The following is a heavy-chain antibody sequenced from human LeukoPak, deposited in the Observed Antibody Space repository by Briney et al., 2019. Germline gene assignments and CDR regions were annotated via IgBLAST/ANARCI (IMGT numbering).Heavy chain of an antibody. D-gene: IGHD1-7*01. V-gene: IGHV3-53*01. Sequence: GGSLRLSCAASGFTVSSNYMSWVRQAPGKGLEWVSVIYSGGSTYYADSVKGRFTISRDNSKNTLYLQMNSLRAEDTAVYYCAKETYNWKYLFDYWGQGTLVTVSS. CDR1: GFTVSSNY. J-gene: IGHJ4*02. CDR3: AKETYNWKYLFDY. CDR2: IYSGGST.